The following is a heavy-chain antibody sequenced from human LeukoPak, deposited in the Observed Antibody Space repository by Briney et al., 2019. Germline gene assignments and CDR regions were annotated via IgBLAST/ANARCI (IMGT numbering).Heavy chain of an antibody. Sequence: PGGSLTLSCSASGFTFNIYDMHWVRQAPAKGLEYVSAISSNGGSTYYADSLKGRFTISRDNSKNTLYLQMSTLRAEDTAVYYCASYCGGDCYCYWGQGTLVTVSS. D-gene: IGHD2-21*02. J-gene: IGHJ4*02. CDR1: GFTFNIYD. CDR3: ASYCGGDCYCY. CDR2: ISSNGGST. V-gene: IGHV3-64D*09.